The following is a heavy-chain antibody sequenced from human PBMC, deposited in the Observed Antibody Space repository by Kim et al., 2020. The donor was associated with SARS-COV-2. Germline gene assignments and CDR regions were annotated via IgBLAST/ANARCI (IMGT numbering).Heavy chain of an antibody. D-gene: IGHD6-19*01. V-gene: IGHV3-30*04. CDR3: AREWLVSFDY. J-gene: IGHJ4*02. CDR2: ISYDGSNK. CDR1: GFTFSSYA. Sequence: GGSLRLSCAASGFTFSSYAMHWVRQAPGKGLEWVAVISYDGSNKYYADSVKGRFTISRDNSKNTLYLQMNSLRAEDTAVYYCAREWLVSFDYWGQGTLVT.